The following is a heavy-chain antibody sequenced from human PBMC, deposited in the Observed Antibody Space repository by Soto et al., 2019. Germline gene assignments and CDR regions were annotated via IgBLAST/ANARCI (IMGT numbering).Heavy chain of an antibody. CDR2: INSDGSST. Sequence: GGSLRLSCAASGFTFSSDWMHWVRQAPGKGLVWVSRINSDGSSTSYADSVKGRFTISRDNAKNTLYLQMNSLRAEDTAVYYCASPNNLDSGELSCWGQGTLVTVSS. V-gene: IGHV3-74*01. D-gene: IGHD2-15*01. J-gene: IGHJ4*02. CDR3: ASPNNLDSGELSC. CDR1: GFTFSSDW.